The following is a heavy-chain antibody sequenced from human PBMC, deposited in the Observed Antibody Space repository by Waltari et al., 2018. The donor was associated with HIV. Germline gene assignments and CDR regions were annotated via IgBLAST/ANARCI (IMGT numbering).Heavy chain of an antibody. CDR3: VRGGGDPTIRKTSGYSYYGMDV. V-gene: IGHV3-53*01. CDR1: GFTGSRKS. J-gene: IGHJ6*02. CDR2: INTGGQT. Sequence: EAQLVESGGGLIQPGESIKQSGEVSGFTGSRKSMSLARQPQGKGLQCISVINTGGQTFYADSLKGRFTISRDTSKNKLFLQIKRATEEDTATYFCVRGGGDPTIRKTSGYSYYGMDVWGQGATVIVSS. D-gene: IGHD2-15*01.